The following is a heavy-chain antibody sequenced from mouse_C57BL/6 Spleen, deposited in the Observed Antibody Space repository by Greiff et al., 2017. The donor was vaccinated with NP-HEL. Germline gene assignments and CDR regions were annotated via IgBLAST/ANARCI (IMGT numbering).Heavy chain of an antibody. D-gene: IGHD1-1*01. CDR2: IHPNSGST. V-gene: IGHV1-64*01. J-gene: IGHJ3*01. CDR3: AREGSTVGARAY. Sequence: VQLQQSGAELVKPGASVKLSCKASGYTFTSYWMHWVKQRPGQGLEWIGMIHPNSGSTNYNEKFKSKATLTVDKSSSTAYMQLSSLTSEDSAVYYCAREGSTVGARAYWGQGTMVTVSA. CDR1: GYTFTSYW.